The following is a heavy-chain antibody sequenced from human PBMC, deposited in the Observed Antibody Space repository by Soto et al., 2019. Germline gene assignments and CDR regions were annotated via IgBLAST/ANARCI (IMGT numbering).Heavy chain of an antibody. V-gene: IGHV1-69*01. CDR2: IIPIFGTA. J-gene: IGHJ4*02. D-gene: IGHD5-18*01. CDR1: GGTFSSYA. CDR3: ARAAGGYSYGFARGMEYRFDY. Sequence: QVQLVQSGAEVKKPGSSVKVSCKASGGTFSSYAISWVRQAPGQGLEWMGGIIPIFGTANYAQKFQGRVTITADESTSTAYMELSSLRSEDTAVYYCARAAGGYSYGFARGMEYRFDYWGQGTLVTVSS.